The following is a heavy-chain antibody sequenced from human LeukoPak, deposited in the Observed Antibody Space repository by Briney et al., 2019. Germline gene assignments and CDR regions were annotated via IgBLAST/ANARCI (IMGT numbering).Heavy chain of an antibody. CDR3: ARYCSGGSCSDY. CDR2: INGDGSDT. CDR1: GLTFSTYW. J-gene: IGHJ4*02. D-gene: IGHD2-15*01. Sequence: GGSLRLSCAASGLTFSTYWMHWVRQAPGKGLVWVSRINGDGSDTSYADSVKGRFTISRDNAKNSLYLQMNSLRDEDTAVYYCARYCSGGSCSDYWGQGTLVTVSS. V-gene: IGHV3-74*01.